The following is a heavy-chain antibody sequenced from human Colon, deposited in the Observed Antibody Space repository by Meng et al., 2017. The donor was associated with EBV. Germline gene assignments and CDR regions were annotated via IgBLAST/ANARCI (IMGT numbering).Heavy chain of an antibody. D-gene: IGHD6-19*01. Sequence: QVKLQDSGPGLVKPSQTLSLTCTVSGGSVSSGGYYWTWIRQHPGKGLEWFGHIYYSGSTFYNPSLKRRVIISIDTSKNQFSLNLRSVTAADTAVYYCARVSSGWDYFDYWGQGTLVTVSS. V-gene: IGHV4-31*03. J-gene: IGHJ4*02. CDR1: GGSVSSGGYY. CDR2: IYYSGST. CDR3: ARVSSGWDYFDY.